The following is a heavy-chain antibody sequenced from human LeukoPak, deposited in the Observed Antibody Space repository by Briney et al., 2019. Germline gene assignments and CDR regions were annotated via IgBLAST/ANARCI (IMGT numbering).Heavy chain of an antibody. V-gene: IGHV4-34*01. D-gene: IGHD3-16*01. CDR3: ARFGVDYDMDV. Sequence: PSGTLSLTCAVYGGSFSGYYWSWIRQPPGKGLEWIGEINHSGSTNYNPSLKSRVTISVDTSKNQFSLKLSSVTGADTAVYYCARFGVDYDMDVWGQGTTVTVSS. CDR2: INHSGST. CDR1: GGSFSGYY. J-gene: IGHJ6*02.